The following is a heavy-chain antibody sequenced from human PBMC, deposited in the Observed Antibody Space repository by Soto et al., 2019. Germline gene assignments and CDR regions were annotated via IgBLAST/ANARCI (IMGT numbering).Heavy chain of an antibody. Sequence: GASVKVSCKASGYTFTSYGISWVRQAPGQGLEWMGWISAYNGNTNYAQKLQGRVTMTTGTSTSTAYMELRSLRSDDTAVYYCARGYCSSTSCYILHWFDPWGQGTLVTVSS. CDR3: ARGYCSSTSCYILHWFDP. D-gene: IGHD2-2*01. CDR1: GYTFTSYG. CDR2: ISAYNGNT. J-gene: IGHJ5*02. V-gene: IGHV1-18*01.